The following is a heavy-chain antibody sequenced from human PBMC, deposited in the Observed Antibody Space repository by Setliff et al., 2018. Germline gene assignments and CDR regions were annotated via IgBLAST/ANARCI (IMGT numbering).Heavy chain of an antibody. Sequence: ESGPTLVNPTQTLTLTCTFSGFSLSTSGVGVGWIRQPPGKALEWLALIYWDDDKRYSLSLKSRLTITKDTSKNQVVLTMTNMDPVDTATYYCAHRRGDYYDSSGYYYDYWGQGTLVTVSS. V-gene: IGHV2-5*02. CDR1: GFSLSTSGVG. CDR3: AHRRGDYYDSSGYYYDY. D-gene: IGHD3-22*01. CDR2: IYWDDDK. J-gene: IGHJ4*02.